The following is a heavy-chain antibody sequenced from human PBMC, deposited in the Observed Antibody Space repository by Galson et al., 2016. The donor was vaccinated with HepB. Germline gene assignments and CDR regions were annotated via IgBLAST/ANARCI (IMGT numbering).Heavy chain of an antibody. CDR2: IKPDGSES. V-gene: IGHV3-7*05. CDR1: GFTFSRYW. CDR3: ARDFGYYCGYYYPLGY. J-gene: IGHJ4*02. D-gene: IGHD3-22*01. Sequence: SLRLSCAASGFTFSRYWMSWVRQAPGKGLEWVANIKPDGSESYYADSVKGRFTLSRDNARNSLYLQMNSLRAEDTAVYYCARDFGYYCGYYYPLGYWGQGTLVTVSS.